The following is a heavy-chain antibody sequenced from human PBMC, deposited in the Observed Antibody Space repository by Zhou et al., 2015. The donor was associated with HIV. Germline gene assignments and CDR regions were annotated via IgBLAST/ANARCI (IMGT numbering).Heavy chain of an antibody. V-gene: IGHV1-69*05. CDR3: ATSGVGATTGFDY. J-gene: IGHJ4*02. Sequence: QVQLVQSGAEVKKPGSSVKVSCKASGGTFSSYAISWVRQAPGQGLEWMGGIIPIFGTANYAQKLQGRVTMTTDTSTSTAYMELRSLRSDDTAVYYCATSGVGATTGFDYWGQGTLVTVSS. D-gene: IGHD1-26*01. CDR1: GGTFSSYA. CDR2: IIPIFGTA.